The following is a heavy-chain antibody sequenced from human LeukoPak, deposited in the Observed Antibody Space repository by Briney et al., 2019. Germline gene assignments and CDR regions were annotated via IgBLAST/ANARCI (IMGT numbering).Heavy chain of an antibody. D-gene: IGHD3-16*01. CDR1: GGSISSYY. CDR3: ARESYHYVWGSWRGGAFDI. Sequence: SETLSLTCTVSGGSISSYYWSWNRQPPGKVLEWIGYIYYSGSTNYNPSLKSRVTISVDTSKNQFSLKLSSVTAADTAVYYCARESYHYVWGSWRGGAFDIWGQGTMVTVSS. CDR2: IYYSGST. V-gene: IGHV4-59*01. J-gene: IGHJ3*02.